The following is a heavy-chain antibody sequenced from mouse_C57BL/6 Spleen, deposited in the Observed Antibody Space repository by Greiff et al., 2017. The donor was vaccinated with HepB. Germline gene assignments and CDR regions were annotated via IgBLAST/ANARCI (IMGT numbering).Heavy chain of an antibody. CDR3: ARELLRAFDY. Sequence: EVQVVESGPGLVKPSQSLSLTCSVTGYSITSGYYWNWIRQFPGNKLEWMGYISYDGSNNYNPSLKNRISITRDTSKNQFFLKLNSVTTEDTATYYCARELLRAFDYWGQGTTLTVSS. J-gene: IGHJ2*01. CDR1: GYSITSGYY. CDR2: ISYDGSN. D-gene: IGHD1-1*01. V-gene: IGHV3-6*01.